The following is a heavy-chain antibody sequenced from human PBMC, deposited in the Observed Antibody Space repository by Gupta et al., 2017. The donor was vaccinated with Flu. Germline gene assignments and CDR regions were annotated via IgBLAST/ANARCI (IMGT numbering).Heavy chain of an antibody. D-gene: IGHD2-15*01. CDR3: ARGVAANRHYYYYYMDV. CDR1: GGPFSSYA. J-gene: IGHJ6*03. V-gene: IGHV1-69*01. Sequence: QVQLVQSGAEVKKPGSSVKVSCKASGGPFSSYAISWVRQSPGQGLEWMGGIIPIFGTANYAQKCQGRVTITADESTSTAYMERSSLRSEDTAVYYCARGVAANRHYYYYYMDVWGKGTTVTVSS. CDR2: IIPIFGTA.